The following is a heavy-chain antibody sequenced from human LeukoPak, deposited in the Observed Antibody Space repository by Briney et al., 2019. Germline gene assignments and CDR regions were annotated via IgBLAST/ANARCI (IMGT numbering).Heavy chain of an antibody. CDR3: ARRRSYYYGSGSYSPIGY. CDR2: INHSGST. D-gene: IGHD3-10*01. V-gene: IGHV4-34*01. Sequence: PSETLSLTCAVYGGSFSGYYWSWIRQPPGKGLEWIGEINHSGSTNYNPSLKSRVTISVDTSKNQFSLKLSSVTAADTAVYYCARRRSYYYGSGSYSPIGYWGQGTLVTVSS. CDR1: GGSFSGYY. J-gene: IGHJ4*02.